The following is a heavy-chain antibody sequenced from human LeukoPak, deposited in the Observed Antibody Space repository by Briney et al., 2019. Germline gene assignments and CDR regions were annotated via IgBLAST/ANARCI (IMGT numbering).Heavy chain of an antibody. CDR1: GGSFSGYY. Sequence: SETLSLTCAVYGGSFSGYYWSWIRQPPGKGLEWIGEINHSGSTNYNPSLKSRVTISVDTSKNQFSLKLSSVTAVDTAVYYCANSERERDYWGQGTLVTVSS. V-gene: IGHV4-34*01. CDR2: INHSGST. J-gene: IGHJ4*02. D-gene: IGHD1-26*01. CDR3: ANSERERDY.